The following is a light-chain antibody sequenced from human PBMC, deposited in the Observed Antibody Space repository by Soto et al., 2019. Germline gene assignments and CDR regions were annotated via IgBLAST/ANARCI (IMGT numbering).Light chain of an antibody. V-gene: IGLV1-51*02. Sequence: QSVLTQPPSVSAAPGQTVTISCSGSSSNTENNYVSWYQQLPGTAPKLLIYENNKRPSGIPDRFSGSKSGTSATLVITGLQTADEADYYCATWHSSLSIGVFGTGTQLTVL. CDR1: SSNTENNY. J-gene: IGLJ1*01. CDR2: ENN. CDR3: ATWHSSLSIGV.